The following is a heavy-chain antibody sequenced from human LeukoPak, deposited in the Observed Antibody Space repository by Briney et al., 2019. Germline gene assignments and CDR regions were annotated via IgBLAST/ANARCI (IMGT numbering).Heavy chain of an antibody. CDR3: RGGVDS. Sequence: GGSLRLSCAASGFTFSNASMSWVRQAPGKGLEWVGRINSKTDGGTTDYAAPVKGRFTISRDDSKNTLYLHMNSLKTEGTAVYYCRGGVDSWGQGTLVTVSS. CDR1: GFTFSNAS. V-gene: IGHV3-15*01. CDR2: INSKTDGGTT. J-gene: IGHJ4*02. D-gene: IGHD3-16*01.